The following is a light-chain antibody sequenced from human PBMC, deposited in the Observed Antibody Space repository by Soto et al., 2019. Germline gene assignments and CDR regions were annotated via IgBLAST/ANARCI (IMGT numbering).Light chain of an antibody. CDR2: GAS. CDR1: QSVSSN. Sequence: MTQSPATLSVSPGERATLSCRASQSVSSNLAWYQQKPEKVPKLLIYGASTLEDGVPSRFSGSRSGTEFTLTINSLQPDDFATYYCQRYDGYFGQGTRLEIK. CDR3: QRYDGY. V-gene: IGKV1-5*01. J-gene: IGKJ5*01.